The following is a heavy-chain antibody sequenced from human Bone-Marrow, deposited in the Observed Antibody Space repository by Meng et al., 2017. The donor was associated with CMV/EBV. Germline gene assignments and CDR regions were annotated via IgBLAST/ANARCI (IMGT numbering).Heavy chain of an antibody. V-gene: IGHV1-2*02. Sequence: QVQLVQSGAEVKKPGASLKVSCKASGYTFTGYYMHWVRQAPGQGLEWMGWINPNSGGTNYAQKFQGRVTMTRDTSISTAYMELSRLRSDDTAVYYCARWAWGVNEGKYYFDYWGQGTLVTVAS. CDR3: ARWAWGVNEGKYYFDY. D-gene: IGHD1-1*01. CDR2: INPNSGGT. CDR1: GYTFTGYY. J-gene: IGHJ4*02.